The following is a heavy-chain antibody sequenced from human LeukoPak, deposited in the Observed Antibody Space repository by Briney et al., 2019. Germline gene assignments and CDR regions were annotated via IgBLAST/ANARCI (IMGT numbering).Heavy chain of an antibody. CDR2: IYYSGST. Sequence: SETLSLTCTVSGGSISSYYWSWIRQPPGKGLEWIGYIYYSGSTNYNPSLKSRVTISVDTSKNQFSLKLSSVTAADTAVYYCAREESTMVRGPFDIWGQGTMVTVSS. V-gene: IGHV4-59*01. CDR3: AREESTMVRGPFDI. CDR1: GGSISSYY. J-gene: IGHJ3*02. D-gene: IGHD3-10*01.